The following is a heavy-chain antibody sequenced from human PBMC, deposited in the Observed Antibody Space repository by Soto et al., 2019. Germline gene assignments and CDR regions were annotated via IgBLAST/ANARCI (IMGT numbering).Heavy chain of an antibody. CDR2: TYYMSEWFN. V-gene: IGHV6-1*01. CDR1: GDSVSSTSAA. Sequence: PSQTLSLTCAISGDSVSSTSAAWTWIRQSPSRGLEWLGRTYYMSEWFNDYAVSVKSRITINPDTSKNQFSLQLNSVTPEDTAVYYCARCDVGPIRFSDYWGQGTLVTVSS. CDR3: ARCDVGPIRFSDY. J-gene: IGHJ4*02. D-gene: IGHD3-3*01.